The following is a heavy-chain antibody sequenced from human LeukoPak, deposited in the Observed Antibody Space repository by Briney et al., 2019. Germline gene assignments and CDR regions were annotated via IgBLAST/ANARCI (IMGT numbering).Heavy chain of an antibody. CDR3: ASGYDSSGATDY. CDR1: GGTFSSYA. V-gene: IGHV1-69*05. D-gene: IGHD3-22*01. J-gene: IGHJ4*02. CDR2: IIPIFGTA. Sequence: PVKVSCKASGGTFSSYAISWVRQAPGQGLEWMGRIIPIFGTANYAQRFQGRVTITTDESTSTAYMELSSLSSEDTAVYYCASGYDSSGATDYWGQGTLVTVSS.